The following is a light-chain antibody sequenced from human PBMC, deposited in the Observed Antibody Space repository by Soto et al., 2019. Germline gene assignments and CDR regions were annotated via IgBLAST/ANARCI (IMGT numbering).Light chain of an antibody. Sequence: DIVMTQSPDSLAVSLGERATINCKSSQSVLYSSNNKNYLVWYQQKPGQPPKLLIYWASTRESGVPDRFSGSGSGTDFTLTISSLQAEDVAVYYCPHDYSTPYTFGQGTKLEIK. J-gene: IGKJ2*01. CDR2: WAS. CDR3: PHDYSTPYT. CDR1: QSVLYSSNNKNY. V-gene: IGKV4-1*01.